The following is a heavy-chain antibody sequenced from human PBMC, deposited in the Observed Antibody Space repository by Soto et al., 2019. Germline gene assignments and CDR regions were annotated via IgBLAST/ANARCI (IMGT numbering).Heavy chain of an antibody. CDR1: GGTFSSYA. Sequence: QVQLVQSGAEVKKPGSSVKVSCKASGGTFSSYAISWVRQAPGQGLEWMGGIIPIFGTANYAQKFQGRVTITADESTSTAYMEVSSLRSEDTAVYYCASMVVVAATPTYYYYYGMDVWGQGTTVTVSS. CDR2: IIPIFGTA. D-gene: IGHD2-15*01. J-gene: IGHJ6*02. CDR3: ASMVVVAATPTYYYYYGMDV. V-gene: IGHV1-69*01.